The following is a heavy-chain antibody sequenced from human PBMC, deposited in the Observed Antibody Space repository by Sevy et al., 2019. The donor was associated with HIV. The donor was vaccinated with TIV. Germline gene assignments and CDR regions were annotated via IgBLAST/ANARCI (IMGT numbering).Heavy chain of an antibody. Sequence: ASVKVSCKPSGYTFTGYYMHWVRQAPGLGLEWMGWINPNSGGTKYAQKFQGRVTMTRDTSISTAYMELSRRKSDDTAVYYCTRGPSGFSGSDLAYWGQGTLVIVSS. J-gene: IGHJ4*02. D-gene: IGHD3-22*01. CDR1: GYTFTGYY. V-gene: IGHV1-2*02. CDR2: INPNSGGT. CDR3: TRGPSGFSGSDLAY.